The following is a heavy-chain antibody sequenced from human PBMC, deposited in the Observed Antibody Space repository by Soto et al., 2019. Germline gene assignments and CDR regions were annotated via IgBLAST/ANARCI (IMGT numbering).Heavy chain of an antibody. CDR2: IYSGGST. Sequence: EVQLVESGGGLVQPGGSLRLSCAASGLTVSSNYMSWVRQAPGKGLEWVSVIYSGGSTYYADSVKGRFTISRDNSKNTLYLQMNSLRAEDTAVYYCARDPTIAASGGYYYYYYGMDVWGQGTTVTVSS. J-gene: IGHJ6*02. V-gene: IGHV3-66*01. CDR3: ARDPTIAASGGYYYYYYGMDV. CDR1: GLTVSSNY. D-gene: IGHD6-13*01.